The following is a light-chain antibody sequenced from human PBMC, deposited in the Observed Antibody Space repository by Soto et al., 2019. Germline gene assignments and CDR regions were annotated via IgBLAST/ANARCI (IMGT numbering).Light chain of an antibody. CDR1: QGISSW. V-gene: IGKV1-5*01. CDR2: DAS. J-gene: IGKJ1*01. CDR3: QQYNSYSCT. Sequence: DIQMTQSPSTLSASVGDRVTITCRASQGISSWLAWYQQKPGKAPKLLIYDASSLESGVPSRFSGSGSGTEFTLTISSLQPDDFATYYCQQYNSYSCTFGQGTKVEIK.